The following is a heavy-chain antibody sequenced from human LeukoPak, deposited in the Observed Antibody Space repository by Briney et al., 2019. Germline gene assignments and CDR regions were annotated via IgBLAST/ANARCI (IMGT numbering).Heavy chain of an antibody. Sequence: ASVKVSCKASGYTFTSYGISWVRQAHGQGLEWMGWISANNGDTDYPPKLQDRVTMTTDTYTSTAYMELRSLRSDDTAMYYCARESHETREDYWGQGTLVTVSS. CDR1: GYTFTSYG. CDR2: ISANNGDT. J-gene: IGHJ4*02. CDR3: ARESHETREDY. D-gene: IGHD1-1*01. V-gene: IGHV1-18*01.